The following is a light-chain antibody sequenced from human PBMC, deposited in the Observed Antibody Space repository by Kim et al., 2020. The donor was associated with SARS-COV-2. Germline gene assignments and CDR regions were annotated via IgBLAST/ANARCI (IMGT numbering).Light chain of an antibody. CDR1: SSDLGTYNL. V-gene: IGLV2-23*02. CDR2: EVT. J-gene: IGLJ2*01. CDR3: CSYAASGTLV. Sequence: QSALTLPASVSGSPGQSITISCAATSSDLGTYNLVSWYQQHPDKAPKLMIYEVTKRPSGVSDRFSGSKSGNTASLTISGLQADDEADYYCCSYAASGTLVFGGGTQLTVL.